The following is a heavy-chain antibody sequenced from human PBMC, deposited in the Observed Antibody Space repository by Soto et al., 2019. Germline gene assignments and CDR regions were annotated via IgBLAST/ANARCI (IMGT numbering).Heavy chain of an antibody. Sequence: GSLSRSCTGSGFPFSAYNMNWVRQVPGKGPEWISSITSKTGQIYYAESVKGRFTISRDNAMNSLYLEMNRLGAEDTAVYFCARDLFAGQQLFIPWFEPWGQGTLVTVSS. CDR3: ARDLFAGQQLFIPWFEP. J-gene: IGHJ5*02. CDR2: ITSKTGQI. D-gene: IGHD2-21*01. CDR1: GFPFSAYN. V-gene: IGHV3-21*06.